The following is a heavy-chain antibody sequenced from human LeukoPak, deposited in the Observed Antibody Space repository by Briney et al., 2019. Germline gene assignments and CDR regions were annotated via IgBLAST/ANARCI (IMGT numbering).Heavy chain of an antibody. Sequence: PGGSLRLSCAASGFTFSSYSMDWVRQAPGKGLEWVSSISSSSSYIYYADSVKGRFTISRDNAKNSLYLQMNSLRAEDTAVYYCARDRGSYCGGDCYGMDVWGQGITVTVSS. J-gene: IGHJ6*02. D-gene: IGHD2-21*01. CDR2: ISSSSSYI. CDR1: GFTFSSYS. V-gene: IGHV3-21*01. CDR3: ARDRGSYCGGDCYGMDV.